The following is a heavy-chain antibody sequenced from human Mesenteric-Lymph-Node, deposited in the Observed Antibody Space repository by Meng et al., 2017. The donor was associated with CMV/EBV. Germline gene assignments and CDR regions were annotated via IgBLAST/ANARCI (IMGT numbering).Heavy chain of an antibody. CDR2: ISYDGNDK. J-gene: IGHJ4*02. V-gene: IGHV3-30*04. D-gene: IGHD4/OR15-4a*01. CDR3: ARGDYGGSHASDY. CDR1: GSTFRSSA. Sequence: GESLKISCPASGSTFRSSAMHWVRQAPGKGPDWVAVISYDGNDKYYADSVKGRFTISRDNSKNTLFLQMNSLRIEDTAVYYCARGDYGGSHASDYWGQGTLVTVSS.